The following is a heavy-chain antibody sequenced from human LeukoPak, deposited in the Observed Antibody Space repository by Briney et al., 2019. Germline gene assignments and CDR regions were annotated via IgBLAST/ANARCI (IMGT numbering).Heavy chain of an antibody. CDR1: GFTFSSYG. CDR2: INHSGST. CDR3: ARGSDYGDQHFDY. V-gene: IGHV4-34*01. D-gene: IGHD4-17*01. Sequence: GTLRLSCAASGFTFSSYGMSWIRQPPGKGLEWIGEINHSGSTNYNPSLKSRVTISVDTSKNQFSLKLSSVTAADTAVYYCARGSDYGDQHFDYWGQGTLVTVSS. J-gene: IGHJ4*02.